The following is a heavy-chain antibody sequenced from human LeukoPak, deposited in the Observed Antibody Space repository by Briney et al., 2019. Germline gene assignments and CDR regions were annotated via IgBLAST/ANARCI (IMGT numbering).Heavy chain of an antibody. Sequence: GGSLRLSCAASGFTFSRHSMNWVRQAPGKGLEWVSSISSGSIYIYYADSVKGRFTISRDNAKNSLYLQMNSLRAEDTAVYYCARGGDNYGYNFDYWGQGTLVTVAS. J-gene: IGHJ4*02. D-gene: IGHD5-18*01. CDR1: GFTFSRHS. CDR2: ISSGSIYI. CDR3: ARGGDNYGYNFDY. V-gene: IGHV3-21*01.